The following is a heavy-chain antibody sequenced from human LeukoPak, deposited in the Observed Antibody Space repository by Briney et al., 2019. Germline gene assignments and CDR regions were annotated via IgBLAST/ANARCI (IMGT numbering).Heavy chain of an antibody. CDR2: ISSSSSYI. J-gene: IGHJ6*03. D-gene: IGHD2-8*01. V-gene: IGHV3-21*01. CDR3: ARDQGVYSYMDV. CDR1: GFTFCSYS. Sequence: GGSLRLSXAASGFTFCSYSMNWVRQTPGKGLEWLSSISSSSSYIYYADSVKGRFTIPRDNAKNSLYLQMNSLRAEDTAVYYCARDQGVYSYMDVWGKGTTVTVSS.